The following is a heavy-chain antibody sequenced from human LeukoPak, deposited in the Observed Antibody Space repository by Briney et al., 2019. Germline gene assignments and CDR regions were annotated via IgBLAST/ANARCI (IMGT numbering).Heavy chain of an antibody. V-gene: IGHV3-23*01. CDR3: AKDRGTLRSIHFDY. CDR1: GFTFSSYA. D-gene: IGHD3-10*01. CDR2: ISGSGGST. Sequence: GSLRLSCAASGFTFSSYAMSWVREAPGKGLEWVSSISGSGGSTYYADSVKGRFTISRDNSKNTLYLQMNSLRAEDTAVYYCAKDRGTLRSIHFDYWGQGTLVTVSS. J-gene: IGHJ4*02.